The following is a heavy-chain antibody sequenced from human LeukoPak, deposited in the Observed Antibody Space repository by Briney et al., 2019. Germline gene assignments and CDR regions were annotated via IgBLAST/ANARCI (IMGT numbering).Heavy chain of an antibody. J-gene: IGHJ4*01. CDR2: LSSGGPT. V-gene: IGHV4-39*01. D-gene: IGHD3-9*01. Sequence: SEALSLTCSVSGVSITSINYYWAWIRQPPGKGLEWIGSLSSGGPTYNNPSLESRTSISADTSSNQLFLKLTSVTAADTAVYFCARRNILSGYYHFDYWGHGTLVTVSS. CDR3: ARRNILSGYYHFDY. CDR1: GVSITSINYY.